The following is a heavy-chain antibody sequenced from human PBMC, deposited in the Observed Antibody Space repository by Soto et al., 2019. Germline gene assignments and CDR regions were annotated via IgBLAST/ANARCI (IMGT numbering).Heavy chain of an antibody. CDR3: ANLAKNSYHYMDV. D-gene: IGHD3-3*02. CDR2: ISTSGSST. Sequence: QVQLVESGGGLVKPGGSLRLSCAASGFSFSDYYMSWIRQAPGKGLEWVSLISTSGSSTDYADSVKGRFTISRDNAKNSLSLQMNSLRAADTAAYSCANLAKNSYHYMDVWGKGTTVTVSS. CDR1: GFSFSDYY. V-gene: IGHV3-11*01. J-gene: IGHJ6*03.